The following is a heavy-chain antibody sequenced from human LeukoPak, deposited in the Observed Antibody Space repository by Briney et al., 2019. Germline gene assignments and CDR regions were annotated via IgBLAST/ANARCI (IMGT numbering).Heavy chain of an antibody. CDR1: GFSFSSYA. J-gene: IGHJ4*02. CDR3: AKGVGTKPLDY. V-gene: IGHV3-23*01. Sequence: GGSLRLSCATSGFSFSSYAMSWVRQAPGKGLDWVSAIISSGGSTYYADSVKGRFTISRDNSKNTLYLQMNSLRDEDTAVYYCAKGVGTKPLDYWGQGTLVTVSS. D-gene: IGHD1-26*01. CDR2: IISSGGST.